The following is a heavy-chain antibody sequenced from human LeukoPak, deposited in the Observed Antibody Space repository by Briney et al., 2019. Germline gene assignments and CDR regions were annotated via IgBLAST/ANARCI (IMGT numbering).Heavy chain of an antibody. V-gene: IGHV3-66*01. D-gene: IGHD3-22*01. CDR1: GFTVSSNY. CDR3: AKVAFYDSSGFDY. J-gene: IGHJ4*02. CDR2: IHSGGNT. Sequence: GGSLRLSCAASGFTVSSNYMTWVRQAPGKGLEWVPGIHSGGNTYYADSVKGRFTISRDNSKNTLYLQMNSLRAEDSAVYYCAKVAFYDSSGFDYWGQGTLVTVSS.